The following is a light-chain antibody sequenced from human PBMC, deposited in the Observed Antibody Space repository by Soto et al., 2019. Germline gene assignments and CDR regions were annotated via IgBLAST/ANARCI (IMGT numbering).Light chain of an antibody. J-gene: IGKJ3*01. V-gene: IGKV3-20*01. CDR2: GVS. CDR1: QTITRNY. CDR3: QQHGSSPFT. Sequence: EIVLTQSPGTLSLSPGERATLSCRASQTITRNYLAWYQQKPGQARRLLIYGVSNRATGIPDKFSGSGSGTDFTLTISRLEPKDFAVYYCQQHGSSPFTFGRGSKVDIK.